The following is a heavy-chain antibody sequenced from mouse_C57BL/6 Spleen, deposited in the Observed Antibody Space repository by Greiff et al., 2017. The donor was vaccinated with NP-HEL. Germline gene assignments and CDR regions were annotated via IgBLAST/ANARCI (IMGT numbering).Heavy chain of an antibody. CDR3: AREGTVHWYFDV. CDR2: ISYDGSN. CDR1: GYSITSGYY. V-gene: IGHV3-6*01. D-gene: IGHD4-1*01. Sequence: DVKLQESGPGLVKPSQSLSLTCSVTGYSITSGYYWNWIRQFPGNKLEWMGYISYDGSNNYNPSLKNRISITRDTSKNQFFLKLNSVTTEDTATYYCAREGTVHWYFDVWGTGTTVTVSS. J-gene: IGHJ1*03.